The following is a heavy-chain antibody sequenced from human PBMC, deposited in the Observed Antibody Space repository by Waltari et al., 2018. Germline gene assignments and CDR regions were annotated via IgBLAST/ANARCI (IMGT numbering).Heavy chain of an antibody. CDR1: GYTLTGYF. Sequence: QVQRVQSGAEVTKTGASLQVAGKAYGYTLTGYFMHWVRQAPGQGVEWMGRINPNSGCTNYAQKFQGRVTMTRDTSISTAYMELSRLRSDDTAVYYCARDGRGYSYGSPYFDYWGQGTLVTVSS. J-gene: IGHJ4*02. CDR2: INPNSGCT. V-gene: IGHV1-2*06. CDR3: ARDGRGYSYGSPYFDY. D-gene: IGHD5-18*01.